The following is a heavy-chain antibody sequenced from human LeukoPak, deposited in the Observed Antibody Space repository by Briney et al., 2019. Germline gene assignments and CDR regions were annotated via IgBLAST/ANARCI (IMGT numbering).Heavy chain of an antibody. CDR3: ARGVPGYCSSTSCYPFDY. V-gene: IGHV4-34*01. J-gene: IGHJ4*02. CDR2: INHSGST. D-gene: IGHD2-2*01. CDR1: GGSFSGYY. Sequence: PSETLSLTCAVYGGSFSGYYWSWIRQPPGKGLEWIGEINHSGSTNYNPSLKSRVNISVDTSKNQFSLKLSSVTAADTAVYYCARGVPGYCSSTSCYPFDYWGQGTLVTVSS.